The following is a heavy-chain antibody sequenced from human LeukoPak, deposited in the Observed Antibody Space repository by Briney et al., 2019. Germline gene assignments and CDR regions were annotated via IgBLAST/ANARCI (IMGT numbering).Heavy chain of an antibody. CDR1: GSSFTSYW. CDR3: ARQYIVGATGSDY. Sequence: RGASLQISCKGSGSSFTSYWIGWVRQLPGKGLEWMGIIYPGDSDTRYSPSFQGQVTISADKSISTAYLQWSSLKASDTAMYYCARQYIVGATGSDYWGQGTLVTVSS. D-gene: IGHD1-26*01. V-gene: IGHV5-51*01. J-gene: IGHJ4*02. CDR2: IYPGDSDT.